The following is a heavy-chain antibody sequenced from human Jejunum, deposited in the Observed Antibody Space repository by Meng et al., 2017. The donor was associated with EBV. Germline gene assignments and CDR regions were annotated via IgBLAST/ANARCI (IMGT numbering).Heavy chain of an antibody. CDR3: AHSNPYYGSGSYYGYYYCDY. Sequence: QITLKESGPTLVEPTQTLTLTCTFSGFSLSISKVGVGWIRQPPGKALEWLALIYWDDDKRYSPSLKTRLTITKDTSKKQVVLTMTNMDPVDTATYYCAHSNPYYGSGSYYGYYYCDYWGQGTLVTVSS. CDR2: IYWDDDK. V-gene: IGHV2-5*02. J-gene: IGHJ4*02. D-gene: IGHD3-10*01. CDR1: GFSLSISKVG.